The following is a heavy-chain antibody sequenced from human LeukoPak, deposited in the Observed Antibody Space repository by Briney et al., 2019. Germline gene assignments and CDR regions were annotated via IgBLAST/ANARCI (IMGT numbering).Heavy chain of an antibody. CDR3: ARTVVVPAAMYSITNWFDP. D-gene: IGHD2-2*01. CDR2: INPNSGGT. CDR1: GYTFTGYY. V-gene: IGHV1-2*02. J-gene: IGHJ5*02. Sequence: GASVKVSCKASGYTFTGYYMHWVRQAPGQGLEWMGWINPNSGGTNYAQKFRGRVTMTRDTSISTAYMELSRLRSDDTAVYYCARTVVVPAAMYSITNWFDPWGQGTLVTVSS.